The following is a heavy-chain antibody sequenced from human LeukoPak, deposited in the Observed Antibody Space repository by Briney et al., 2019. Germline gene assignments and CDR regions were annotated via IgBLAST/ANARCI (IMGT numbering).Heavy chain of an antibody. CDR2: INSDGSRT. Sequence: GGSLRLSCAASGLTFSSHWMHWVRQAPGKGLVWVSRINSDGSRTNYADSVKGRFTISRDNAKNTLYVQMNSPRAEDTAVYYCARGLLEENSVGLDVWGQGTTVTVSS. J-gene: IGHJ6*02. CDR3: ARGLLEENSVGLDV. D-gene: IGHD2/OR15-2a*01. V-gene: IGHV3-74*01. CDR1: GLTFSSHW.